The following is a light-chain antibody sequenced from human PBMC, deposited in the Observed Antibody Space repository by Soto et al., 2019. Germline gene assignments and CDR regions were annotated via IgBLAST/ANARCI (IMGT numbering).Light chain of an antibody. CDR1: HTVNSNY. J-gene: IGKJ1*01. Sequence: DIVLTQSPGTLSLSPGARATLSCRASHTVNSNYLAWYRQKPGQAPRLLIYTTSSRATGVPDRFSGSGSGTDFTLTISRLEPEDFAMYYCQQYGTSPWTFGQGTKVDIK. V-gene: IGKV3-20*01. CDR3: QQYGTSPWT. CDR2: TTS.